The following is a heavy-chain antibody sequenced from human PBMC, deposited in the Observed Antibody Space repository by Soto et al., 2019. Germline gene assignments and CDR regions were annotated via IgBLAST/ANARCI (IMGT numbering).Heavy chain of an antibody. CDR2: TYYRSKWYN. CDR3: ARALYYGSGSYGGYYYYGMDV. D-gene: IGHD3-10*01. CDR1: GDSVSSNSAA. V-gene: IGHV6-1*01. J-gene: IGHJ6*02. Sequence: SPTLSLTCAISGDSVSSNSAAWNWIRQSPSRGLEWLGRTYYRSKWYNDYAVSVKSRITINPDTSKNQFSLQLNSVTPEDTAVYYCARALYYGSGSYGGYYYYGMDVWGQGTTVTVSS.